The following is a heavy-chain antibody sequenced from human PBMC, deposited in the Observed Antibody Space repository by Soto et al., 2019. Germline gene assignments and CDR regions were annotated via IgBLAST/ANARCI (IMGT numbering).Heavy chain of an antibody. CDR1: GFTFSSYG. D-gene: IGHD5-12*01. J-gene: IGHJ4*02. V-gene: IGHV3-21*01. Sequence: PGGSLRLSCAASGFTFSSYGMHWVRQAPGKGLEWVSSISSSSSYIYYADSVKGRFTISRDNAKNSLYLQMNSLRAEDTAVYYCARDQVWAKPFDYWGQGTLVTVSS. CDR3: ARDQVWAKPFDY. CDR2: ISSSSSYI.